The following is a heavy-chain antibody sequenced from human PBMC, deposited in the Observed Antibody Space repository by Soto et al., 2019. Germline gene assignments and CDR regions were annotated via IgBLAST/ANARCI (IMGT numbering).Heavy chain of an antibody. CDR2: ICSSGST. J-gene: IGHJ6*03. D-gene: IGHD1-1*01. Sequence: IRKPPGKGLAWIGSICSSGSTYYNPSLKSRVTISVDTSKNQFSLRLTSVTAADTAVYYCARPRRDTGTYGQAPAFRGNGTPDPV. V-gene: IGHV4-39*01. CDR3: ARPRRDTGTYGQAPAF.